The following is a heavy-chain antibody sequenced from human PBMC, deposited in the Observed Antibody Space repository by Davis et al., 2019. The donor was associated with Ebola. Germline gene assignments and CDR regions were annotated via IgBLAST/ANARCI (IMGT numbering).Heavy chain of an antibody. CDR2: MVPDGSQI. V-gene: IGHV3-7*01. J-gene: IGHJ4*02. D-gene: IGHD6-6*01. CDR3: ARDQEYSSY. CDR1: GFTFGDYA. Sequence: GGSLRLSCTASGFTFGDYAMNWVRQAPGKGLEWVANMVPDGSQIYYVDSVRGRFTISRDNAKNSLYLQMNSLRAEDTAVYYCARDQEYSSYWGQGTLVTVSS.